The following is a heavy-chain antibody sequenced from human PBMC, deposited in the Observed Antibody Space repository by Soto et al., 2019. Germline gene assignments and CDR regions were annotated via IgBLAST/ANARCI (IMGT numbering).Heavy chain of an antibody. V-gene: IGHV4-4*02. CDR3: SRGSQY. J-gene: IGHJ4*02. CDR2: IYHNGTT. Sequence: SETLSLTCAMSGSSLISSHWWTWLRPSPGKGLEWVAEIYHNGTTIYNPCFKSRLTISVDTSRNHFSLNLNSVTARDTATYFCSRGSQYWGPGKVVTVSS. CDR1: GSSLISSHW.